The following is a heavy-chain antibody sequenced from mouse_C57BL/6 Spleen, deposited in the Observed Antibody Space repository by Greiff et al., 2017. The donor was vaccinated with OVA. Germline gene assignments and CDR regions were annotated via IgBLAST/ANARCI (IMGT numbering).Heavy chain of an antibody. D-gene: IGHD2-4*01. CDR3: ARSDYDGGTWFAY. Sequence: QVQLQQPGAELVRPGSSVKLSCKASGYTFTSYWMHWVKQRPIQGLEWIGNIDPSDSETHYNQKFKDKATLTVDKSSSTAYMQLSSLTSEDSAVYYCARSDYDGGTWFAYWGQGTLVTVSA. J-gene: IGHJ3*01. CDR2: IDPSDSET. CDR1: GYTFTSYW. V-gene: IGHV1-52*01.